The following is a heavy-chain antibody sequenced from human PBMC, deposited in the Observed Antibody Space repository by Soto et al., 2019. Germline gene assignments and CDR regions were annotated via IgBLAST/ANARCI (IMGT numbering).Heavy chain of an antibody. J-gene: IGHJ5*02. CDR1: GFTFSSYA. D-gene: IGHD1-1*01. CDR2: ISYDGSNK. Sequence: GGSLRLSCAASGFTFSSYAMHWVRQAPGKGLEWVAVISYDGSNKYYADSVKGRFTISRDNSKNTLYLQMNSLRAEDTAVYYCARDPRAYNWNDWFDPWGQGTLVTVSS. CDR3: ARDPRAYNWNDWFDP. V-gene: IGHV3-30-3*01.